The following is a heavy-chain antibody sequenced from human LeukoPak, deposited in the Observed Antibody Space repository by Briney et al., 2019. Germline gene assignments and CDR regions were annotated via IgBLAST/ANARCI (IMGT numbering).Heavy chain of an antibody. Sequence: ASVKVSCKASGYTFTSYAMNWVRQAPGQGLEWMGWINTNTGNPTYAQGFTGRFVFSLDTSVSTAYLQISSLKAEDTAVYYCARVSRGSYSYYYYMDVWGKGTTVTVSS. D-gene: IGHD1-26*01. V-gene: IGHV7-4-1*02. CDR1: GYTFTSYA. J-gene: IGHJ6*03. CDR3: ARVSRGSYSYYYYMDV. CDR2: INTNTGNP.